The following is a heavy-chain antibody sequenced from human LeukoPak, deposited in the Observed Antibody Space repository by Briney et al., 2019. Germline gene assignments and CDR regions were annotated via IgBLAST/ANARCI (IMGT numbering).Heavy chain of an antibody. J-gene: IGHJ4*02. CDR3: AGSGSSPYASID. CDR2: IIPIFGTA. Sequence: GASVKVSCKASGGTFSSYAISWVRQAPGQGLEWMGGIIPIFGTANYAQKFQGRVTITADESTSTAYMELSSLRSEDTAVYYCAGSGSSPYASIDWGQGTLVTVSS. V-gene: IGHV1-69*13. D-gene: IGHD3-10*01. CDR1: GGTFSSYA.